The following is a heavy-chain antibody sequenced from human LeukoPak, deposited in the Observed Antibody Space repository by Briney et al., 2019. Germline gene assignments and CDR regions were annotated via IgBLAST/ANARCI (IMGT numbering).Heavy chain of an antibody. J-gene: IGHJ5*02. V-gene: IGHV3-74*01. D-gene: IGHD4-11*01. CDR1: GFTFNNYA. CDR2: INSDGSST. Sequence: GGSLRLSCTASGFTFNNYAMSWVRQAPGKGLVWVSRINSDGSSTSYADSVKDRFTISRDNAKNSLYLQMNSLRAEDTAVYYCARVLPYDYINRFDRWGQGTLVTVSS. CDR3: ARVLPYDYINRFDR.